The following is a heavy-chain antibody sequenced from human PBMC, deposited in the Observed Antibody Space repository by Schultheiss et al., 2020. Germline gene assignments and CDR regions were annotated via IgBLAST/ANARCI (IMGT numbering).Heavy chain of an antibody. Sequence: SETLSLTCAVSGGSISSSSYYWGWIRQPPGKGLEWIGSIYYSGSTYYNPSLKSRVTISVDTSKNQFSLKLSSVTAADTAVYYCARGPGDGYIDYWGQGTLVTVSS. J-gene: IGHJ4*02. CDR1: GGSISSSSYY. V-gene: IGHV4-39*01. D-gene: IGHD5-24*01. CDR3: ARGPGDGYIDY. CDR2: IYYSGST.